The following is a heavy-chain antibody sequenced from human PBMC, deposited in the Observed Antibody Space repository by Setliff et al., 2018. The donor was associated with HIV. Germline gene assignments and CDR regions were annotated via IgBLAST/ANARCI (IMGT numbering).Heavy chain of an antibody. Sequence: SETLSLTCGVSGGSISSSNWWSWVRQFPGKGLEWIGEVHHVEITNYNPSLKSRVTISIDKSKNQFSLNLNSLTAADTAVYYCARHVVVFGVVIIVDYYMDVWGKGTTVTVSS. CDR2: VHHVEIT. CDR1: GGSISSSNW. V-gene: IGHV4-4*02. CDR3: ARHVVVFGVVIIVDYYMDV. J-gene: IGHJ6*03. D-gene: IGHD3-3*01.